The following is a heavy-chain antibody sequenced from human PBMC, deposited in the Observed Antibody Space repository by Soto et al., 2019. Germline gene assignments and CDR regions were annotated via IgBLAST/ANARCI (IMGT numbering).Heavy chain of an antibody. D-gene: IGHD3-22*01. Sequence: SGPTLVNPTQTLTLTCTFSGFSLTTGGMCVAWIRQPPGKALEWLALIDWDDDKNYSTSLKTRLTISKDTSKNQVVLTMTNMDPVDTATYYCARVPGYYDSSGFIGFDSWRQGTLVTVSS. CDR2: IDWDDDK. J-gene: IGHJ4*02. CDR3: ARVPGYYDSSGFIGFDS. CDR1: GFSLTTGGMC. V-gene: IGHV2-70*01.